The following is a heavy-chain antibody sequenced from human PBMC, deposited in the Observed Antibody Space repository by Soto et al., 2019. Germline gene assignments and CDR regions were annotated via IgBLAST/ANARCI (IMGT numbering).Heavy chain of an antibody. V-gene: IGHV1-8*02. CDR1: GYTFTSYA. CDR3: AREVRSRIAY. D-gene: IGHD6-13*01. J-gene: IGHJ4*02. CDR2: MNPNSGNT. Sequence: ASVKVSCKASGYTFTSYAMHWVRQAPGQRLEWMGWMNPNSGNTGYAQKFQGRVTMTRNTSISTAYMELSSLRSEDTAVYYCAREVRSRIAYWGQGTLVTVSS.